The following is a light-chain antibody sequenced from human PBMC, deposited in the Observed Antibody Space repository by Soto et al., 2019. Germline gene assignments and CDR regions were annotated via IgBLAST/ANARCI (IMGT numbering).Light chain of an antibody. Sequence: EIVLTQSPGTLSLSPGERATLSCRASQSVSSSYLAWYQQKPGQAPRLLIYGASSRATGIPDRFSGRGSGTDFTLTISRLEPEDCAVYYCQQYGSSPDTFGQGTKVEIK. V-gene: IGKV3-20*01. CDR2: GAS. J-gene: IGKJ1*01. CDR1: QSVSSSY. CDR3: QQYGSSPDT.